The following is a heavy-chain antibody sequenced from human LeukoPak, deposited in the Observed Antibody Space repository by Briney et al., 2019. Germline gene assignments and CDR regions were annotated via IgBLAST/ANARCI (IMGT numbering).Heavy chain of an antibody. CDR3: ARGRAHYYDSSGYYLTYYYYYYMDV. CDR1: GGSFSGYY. V-gene: IGHV4-34*01. CDR2: INHSGST. J-gene: IGHJ6*03. D-gene: IGHD3-22*01. Sequence: SETLSLTCAVYGGSFSGYYWSWIRQPPGKGLEWIGEINHSGSTNYNPSLKSRVTISVDTSKKQFSLKLSSVTAADTAVYYCARGRAHYYDSSGYYLTYYYYYYMDVWGKGTTVTVCS.